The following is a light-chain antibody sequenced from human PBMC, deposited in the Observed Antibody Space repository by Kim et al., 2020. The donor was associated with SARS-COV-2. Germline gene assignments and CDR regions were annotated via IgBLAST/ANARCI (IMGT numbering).Light chain of an antibody. Sequence: SLSPGERATLSCRASQSVTSTFLAWYQQKVGQAPRLLIRGASSRATGIPDRFSGSGSGTDFTLTISRLEPEDFGVYYCQRYGSSATFGQGTKLEI. J-gene: IGKJ1*01. V-gene: IGKV3-20*01. CDR3: QRYGSSAT. CDR1: QSVTSTF. CDR2: GAS.